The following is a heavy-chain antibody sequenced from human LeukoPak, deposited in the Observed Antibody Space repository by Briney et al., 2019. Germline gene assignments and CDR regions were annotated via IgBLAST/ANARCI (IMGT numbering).Heavy chain of an antibody. J-gene: IGHJ4*02. CDR3: ARAAIGGYSYGYAELGY. D-gene: IGHD5-18*01. CDR1: GYTFTGYY. CDR2: INPNSGGT. V-gene: IGHV1-2*02. Sequence: ASVTVSCKASGYTFTGYYMHWVRQAPGQGLEWMGWINPNSGGTNYAQKFQGRVTMTRDTSISTAYMELSRLRSDDTAVYYCARAAIGGYSYGYAELGYWGQGTLVTVSS.